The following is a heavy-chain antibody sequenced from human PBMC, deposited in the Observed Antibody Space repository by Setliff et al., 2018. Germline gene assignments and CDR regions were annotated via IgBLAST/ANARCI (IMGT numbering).Heavy chain of an antibody. V-gene: IGHV3-11*04. CDR1: GFTFSDCY. D-gene: IGHD1-7*01. CDR3: AGAIRNWNFSHYYYYMDV. CDR2: ISSSGRTI. Sequence: GGSLRLSCAASGFTFSDCYMSWIRQTPEKGLGWVSYISSSGRTIYYADSVKGRFTISRDNSKNTLYLQMNSLRAEDTAVYYCAGAIRNWNFSHYYYYMDVWGKGTTVTVSS. J-gene: IGHJ6*03.